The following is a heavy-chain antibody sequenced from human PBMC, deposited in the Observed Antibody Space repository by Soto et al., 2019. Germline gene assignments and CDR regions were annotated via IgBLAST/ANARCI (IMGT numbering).Heavy chain of an antibody. Sequence: KSGGESLKISCKGSGYSFTSYWIGWVRQMPGKGLEWMGIIYPGDSDTRYSPSFQGQVTISADKSISTAYLQWSSLKASDTAMYYCAAAPRGYRYSYGMDVWGQGTTVNV. CDR3: AAAPRGYRYSYGMDV. J-gene: IGHJ6*02. CDR2: IYPGDSDT. V-gene: IGHV5-51*01. D-gene: IGHD5-18*01. CDR1: GYSFTSYW.